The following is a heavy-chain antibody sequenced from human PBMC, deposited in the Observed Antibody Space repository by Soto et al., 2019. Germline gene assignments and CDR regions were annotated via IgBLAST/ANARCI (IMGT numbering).Heavy chain of an antibody. D-gene: IGHD6-13*01. J-gene: IGHJ5*02. CDR1: GGSFSGYY. Sequence: KPSETLSLTCAVYGGSFSGYYWSWIRQPPGKGLEWIGEINHSGSTNYNPSLKSRVTISVDTSKNQFSLKLSSVTAADTAVYYCARGGIEAVRRGNWFDPWGQGTLVTVSS. CDR3: ARGGIEAVRRGNWFDP. V-gene: IGHV4-34*01. CDR2: INHSGST.